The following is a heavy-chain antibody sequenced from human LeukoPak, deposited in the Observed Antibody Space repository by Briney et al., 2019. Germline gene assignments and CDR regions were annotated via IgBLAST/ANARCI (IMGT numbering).Heavy chain of an antibody. CDR1: GFTFSNYG. V-gene: IGHV3-30*18. CDR3: AKDAPVAAIRGYFGY. J-gene: IGHJ4*02. CDR2: ISNDGSTK. D-gene: IGHD5-12*01. Sequence: GGSLRLSCAASGFTFSNYGFHWVRQAPGKGLEWVASISNDGSTKYYADSVKGRFTISRDNAENTLYLQMNSLRAEDTAVYYCAKDAPVAAIRGYFGYWGQGTLVTVSS.